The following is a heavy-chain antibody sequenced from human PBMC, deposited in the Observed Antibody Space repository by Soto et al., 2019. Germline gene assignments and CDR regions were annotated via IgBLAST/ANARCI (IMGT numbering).Heavy chain of an antibody. D-gene: IGHD3-22*01. J-gene: IGHJ3*02. CDR1: GGTFSSYA. CDR2: IIPIFGTA. Sequence: ASVKVSCKASGGTFSSYAISWVRQAPGQGLEWMGGIIPIFGTANYAQKFQGRVTITADESTSTAYMELSSLRSEDTAVYYCARGFSSGYLVEYAFDIWGQGTMVTVSS. V-gene: IGHV1-69*01. CDR3: ARGFSSGYLVEYAFDI.